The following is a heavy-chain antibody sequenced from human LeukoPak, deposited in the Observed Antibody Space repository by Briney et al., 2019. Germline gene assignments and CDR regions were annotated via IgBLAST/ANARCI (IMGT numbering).Heavy chain of an antibody. CDR3: ARQRAGYSSGWYRFDY. J-gene: IGHJ4*02. D-gene: IGHD6-19*01. CDR2: IYSSGST. CDR1: DGSMRSYY. Sequence: SETLSLTCTVSDGSMRSYYWSWIRQPPGKALEWVGYIYSSGSTYYNPSLKSRVTISVDTSKNQFSLRLSSVTAADTAVYYCARQRAGYSSGWYRFDYWGQGSLVTVSS. V-gene: IGHV4-59*08.